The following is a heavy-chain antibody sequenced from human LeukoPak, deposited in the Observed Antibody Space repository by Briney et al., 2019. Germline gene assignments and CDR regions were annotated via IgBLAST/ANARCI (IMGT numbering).Heavy chain of an antibody. J-gene: IGHJ4*02. V-gene: IGHV3-48*03. CDR2: INSGGSAI. Sequence: GGSLRLSCAASGFTFNSYEMNWVRQAPGKGLEWVSYINSGGSAIYYADSVKGRFTISRDNAKNSLYLQMNSLRADDTAVYYCARGGSYVHYWGQGTLATVSS. D-gene: IGHD1-26*01. CDR1: GFTFNSYE. CDR3: ARGGSYVHY.